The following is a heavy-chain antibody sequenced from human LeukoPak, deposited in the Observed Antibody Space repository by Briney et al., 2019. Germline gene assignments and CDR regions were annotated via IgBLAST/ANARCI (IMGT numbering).Heavy chain of an antibody. J-gene: IGHJ5*02. CDR2: IYYSGST. CDR3: ARGATTIFGVVARFDP. V-gene: IGHV4-59*01. CDR1: GGSMSTYY. Sequence: SETLSLTCTVSGGSMSTYYWSWIRQPPGKGLEWIGYIYYSGSTNYNPSLKSRVTISVDTSKNQFSLKLSSVTAADTAVYYCARGATTIFGVVARFDPWGQGTLVTVSS. D-gene: IGHD3-3*01.